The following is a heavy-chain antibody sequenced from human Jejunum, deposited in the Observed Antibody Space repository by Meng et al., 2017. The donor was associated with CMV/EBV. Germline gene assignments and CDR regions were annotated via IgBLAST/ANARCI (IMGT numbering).Heavy chain of an antibody. J-gene: IGHJ6*02. CDR2: VYTSSRNA. CDR1: FSSGA. V-gene: IGHV1-8*01. Sequence: FSSGAITSVREASGEGLEWMGAVYTSSRNAGYAEQYQGRVSMNRNSSIRTVYMELSGLTSADTGVYYCAREIINLDRMDVWGQGTTVTVSS. D-gene: IGHD1-1*01. CDR3: AREIINLDRMDV.